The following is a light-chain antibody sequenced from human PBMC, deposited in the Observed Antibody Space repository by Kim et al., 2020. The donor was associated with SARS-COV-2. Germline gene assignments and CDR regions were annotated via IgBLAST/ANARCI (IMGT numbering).Light chain of an antibody. J-gene: IGKJ2*01. CDR1: QDISNW. V-gene: IGKV1-5*03. CDR3: QQYNNHPYT. Sequence: DIQMTQSPSTLSASVGDRVTITCQASQDISNWLNWYQQKPGKAPKSLIYKASVLESGVPSRFSGSGSGTEFTFTISSLQPDDIATYYCQQYNNHPYTFGQGTKLEI. CDR2: KAS.